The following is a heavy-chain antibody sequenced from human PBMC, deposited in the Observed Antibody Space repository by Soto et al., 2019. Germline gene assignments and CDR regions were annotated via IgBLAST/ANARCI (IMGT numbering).Heavy chain of an antibody. CDR1: GFTFRYYA. D-gene: IGHD2-15*01. V-gene: IGHV3-30*18. J-gene: IGHJ1*01. Sequence: QVQLVESGGGVVQPGRALRLSCGASGFTFRYYAMHWGRQAPGKGLECMATISYPGAKTYYADSVKGRFTLSRDNAENTLYLQTTSLSLEDTALYFCAKCSASDGESEPFQHWGQGTLVTVSS. CDR2: ISYPGAKT. CDR3: AKCSASDGESEPFQH.